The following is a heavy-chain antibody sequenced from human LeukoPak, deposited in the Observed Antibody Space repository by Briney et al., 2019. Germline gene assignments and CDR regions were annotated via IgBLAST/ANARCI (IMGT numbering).Heavy chain of an antibody. CDR2: ISGSGGST. D-gene: IGHD3-22*01. CDR3: AKRGDSSGHGTMDY. CDR1: GFTFSSYA. Sequence: GGPLRLSCEASGFTFSSYAMSWVRQAPGKGLEWVSSISGSGGSTYYADSVKGRFTISRDNSKNTLYLQMNSLRAEDTAVYYCAKRGDSSGHGTMDYWGQGTLVTVSS. V-gene: IGHV3-23*01. J-gene: IGHJ4*02.